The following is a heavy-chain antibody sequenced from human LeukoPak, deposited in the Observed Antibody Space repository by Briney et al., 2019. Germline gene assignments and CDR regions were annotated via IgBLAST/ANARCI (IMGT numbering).Heavy chain of an antibody. V-gene: IGHV4-4*09. J-gene: IGHJ4*02. CDR1: NGSISSYH. Sequence: PLETLSLTCTVSNGSISSYHWSWVRQPPGKGLEWIGYILTSGTTNYNPSLKSRLTISVDTSKNQFTLKLSSVTAADTAVYYCARLRVSGSYLYYFDCWGQGTLVTVSS. D-gene: IGHD1-26*01. CDR2: ILTSGTT. CDR3: ARLRVSGSYLYYFDC.